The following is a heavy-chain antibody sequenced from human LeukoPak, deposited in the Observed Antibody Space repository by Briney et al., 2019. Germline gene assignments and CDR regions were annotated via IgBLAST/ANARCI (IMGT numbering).Heavy chain of an antibody. D-gene: IGHD3/OR15-3a*01. V-gene: IGHV1-8*01. CDR1: GYTFTSCD. CDR3: ARALSWTTDSYYYMDV. Sequence: GASVKVSCKASGYTFTSCDINWVRQATGQGLEWMGWMNPNSGNIGYAQKFQGRVTMTKNTSITTAYMELSSLRSEDTAVYYCARALSWTTDSYYYMDVWGKGTTVTVSS. CDR2: MNPNSGNI. J-gene: IGHJ6*03.